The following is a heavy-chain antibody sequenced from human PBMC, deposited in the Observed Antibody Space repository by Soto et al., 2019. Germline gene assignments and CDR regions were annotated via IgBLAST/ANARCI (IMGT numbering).Heavy chain of an antibody. J-gene: IGHJ6*02. Sequence: QVQLVQSGAEVKKPGSSVKVSCKASGGTFSSYAISWVRQAPGQGLEWMGGIIPIVGTANYAQKFQGRVTITAGESTSTAYMELSSLRSEDTAVYYCAREGPDYSNYYYYYYGMDVWGQGTTVTVSS. V-gene: IGHV1-69*01. CDR2: IIPIVGTA. CDR1: GGTFSSYA. CDR3: AREGPDYSNYYYYYYGMDV. D-gene: IGHD4-4*01.